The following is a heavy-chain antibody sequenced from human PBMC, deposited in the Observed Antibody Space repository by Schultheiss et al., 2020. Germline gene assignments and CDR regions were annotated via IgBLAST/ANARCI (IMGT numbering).Heavy chain of an antibody. CDR1: GFTFSSYG. D-gene: IGHD3-22*01. V-gene: IGHV3-33*01. J-gene: IGHJ4*02. CDR3: ASFTPYYYDSSGYPHY. Sequence: GGSLRLSCAASGFTFSSYGMHWVRQAPGKGLEWVAVIWYDGSNKYYADSVKGRFTISRDNSKNTLYLQMNSLRAEDTAVYYCASFTPYYYDSSGYPHYWGQGTL. CDR2: IWYDGSNK.